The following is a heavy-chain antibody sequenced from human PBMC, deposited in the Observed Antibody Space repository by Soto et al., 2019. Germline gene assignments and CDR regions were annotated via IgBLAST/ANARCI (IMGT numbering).Heavy chain of an antibody. Sequence: GKSLKLSCKGSGYSYTSYWIGWVRQRPGRGLEWMGIINPADSETNYSPSFQGQVTISADRSTRTAFLQWSSLKASDTAMDYCVRRAEGSPGDGYYYVPLDVWGQATKVPVSS. CDR3: VRRAEGSPGDGYYYVPLDV. J-gene: IGHJ3*01. V-gene: IGHV5-51*01. CDR1: GYSYTSYW. D-gene: IGHD1-26*01. CDR2: INPADSET.